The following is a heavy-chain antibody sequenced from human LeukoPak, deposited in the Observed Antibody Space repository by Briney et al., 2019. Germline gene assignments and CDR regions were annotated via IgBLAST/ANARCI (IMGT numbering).Heavy chain of an antibody. CDR2: IYYSGST. CDR3: ARDRLLGDYMDV. V-gene: IGHV4-61*08. J-gene: IGHJ6*03. D-gene: IGHD3-16*01. Sequence: ASETLSLTCTVSGGSFSSGDYSWNWIRQPPGKGLEWIGYIYYSGSTNYNPSLKSRVTISVDTSKNQFSLKLSSVTAADTAVYYCARDRLLGDYMDVWGKGTTVTVSS. CDR1: GGSFSSGDYS.